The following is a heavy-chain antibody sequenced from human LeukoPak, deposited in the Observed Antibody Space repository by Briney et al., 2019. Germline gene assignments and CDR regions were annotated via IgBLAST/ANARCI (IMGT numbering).Heavy chain of an antibody. V-gene: IGHV3-7*01. CDR1: GFTFSSYW. J-gene: IGHJ4*02. CDR2: IRQDGSEK. CDR3: ATVGGKYYYDSNPPH. D-gene: IGHD3-22*01. Sequence: GGSLRLSCAASGFTFSSYWMHWVRQAPGKGLVWVANIRQDGSEKYYVDSVKGRFTISRDNAKNSLYLQMNSLRAEDTAVYYCATVGGKYYYDSNPPHWGQGTLVTVSS.